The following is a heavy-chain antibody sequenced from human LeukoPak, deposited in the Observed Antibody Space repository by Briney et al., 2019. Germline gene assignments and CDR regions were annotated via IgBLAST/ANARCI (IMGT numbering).Heavy chain of an antibody. CDR2: ISANNGDT. CDR3: ARKGTGLAFDV. D-gene: IGHD3-10*01. J-gene: IGHJ3*01. CDR1: DYTFTSYG. Sequence: GASVNVSCKASDYTFTSYGISWVRQAPGQGLEYMGWISANNGDTSYPQKVQGRVTMTTDTSTTTAYMELRSLRSDDTAVYYCARKGTGLAFDVWGQGTMVTVSS. V-gene: IGHV1-18*04.